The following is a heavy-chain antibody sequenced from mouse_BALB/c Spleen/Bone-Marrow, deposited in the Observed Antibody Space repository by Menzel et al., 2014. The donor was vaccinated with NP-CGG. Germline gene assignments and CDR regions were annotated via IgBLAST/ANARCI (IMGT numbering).Heavy chain of an antibody. V-gene: IGHV1-54*01. D-gene: IGHD2-4*01. CDR3: AREGYDNDGGRSMDY. J-gene: IGHJ4*01. CDR2: IDPGSGGT. CDR1: GYAFTNYL. Sequence: VQVVESGAELVRPGTSVKVSCKASGYAFTNYLIERVKQRPGQGLEWIGLIDPGSGGTNYNEKFKGKATLTADKSSSTAYMQLSSLTSDDSAVYFCAREGYDNDGGRSMDYWGQGTSVTVSS.